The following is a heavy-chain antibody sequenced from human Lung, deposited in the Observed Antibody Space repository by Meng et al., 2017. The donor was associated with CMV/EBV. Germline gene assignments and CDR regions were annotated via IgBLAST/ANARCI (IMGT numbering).Heavy chain of an antibody. D-gene: IGHD2-15*01. Sequence: GGSXRLXCAASGFTVSSDYMSWVRQAPGKGLEWVSVIYSTGNTYYADSVKGRFTISRDNSKNTLYLQMNSLRAEDTAVYYCARGVAAALFDYWGQGTLVTVDS. CDR3: ARGVAAALFDY. J-gene: IGHJ4*02. CDR2: IYSTGNT. CDR1: GFTVSSDY. V-gene: IGHV3-53*01.